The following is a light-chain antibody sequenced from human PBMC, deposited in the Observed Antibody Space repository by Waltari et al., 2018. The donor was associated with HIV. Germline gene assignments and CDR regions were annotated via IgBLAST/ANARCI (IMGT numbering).Light chain of an antibody. CDR3: QQRRRWPVT. V-gene: IGKV3-11*01. CDR1: QSISSF. J-gene: IGKJ5*01. CDR2: DVS. Sequence: IVLTQSPATLSLSPGARATLSCRASQSISSFLAWYRQTPGQAPRLLIYDVSNRATGISDRFSGSGFGTDFTLTINYLEPEDSGIYYCQQRRRWPVTFGEGTRLEIK.